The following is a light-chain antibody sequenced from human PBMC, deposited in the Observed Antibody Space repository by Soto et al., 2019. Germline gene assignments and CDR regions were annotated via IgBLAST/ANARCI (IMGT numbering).Light chain of an antibody. CDR3: QQYGSSPSIT. J-gene: IGKJ5*01. CDR1: QSVIRY. V-gene: IGKV3-20*01. CDR2: DTS. Sequence: EIVMTQSPATLSVSPGERATLSCRASQSVIRYLAWYQQRPGQAPRLLMYDTSTRATGVPDRFSGSGSGTDFALTISRVEPEDFAVYYCQQYGSSPSITFGQGARLEIK.